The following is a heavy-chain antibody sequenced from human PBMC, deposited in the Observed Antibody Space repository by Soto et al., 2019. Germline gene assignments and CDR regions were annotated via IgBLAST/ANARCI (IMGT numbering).Heavy chain of an antibody. CDR3: AREGNGQQLVRYWFDP. V-gene: IGHV1-69*13. CDR1: GGTFSIYA. J-gene: IGHJ5*02. Sequence: SVKVSCKASGGTFSIYAISWVRQAPGQGLEWMGGIIPIFGTANYAQKFQGRVTITADESTSTAYMELSSLRSEDTAVFYCAREGNGQQLVRYWFDPWGQGTLVTVSS. D-gene: IGHD6-13*01. CDR2: IIPIFGTA.